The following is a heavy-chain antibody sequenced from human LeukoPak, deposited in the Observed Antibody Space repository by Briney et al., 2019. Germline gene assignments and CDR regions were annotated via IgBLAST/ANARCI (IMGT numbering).Heavy chain of an antibody. J-gene: IGHJ3*02. V-gene: IGHV4-34*01. CDR3: AGMTTVTKDAFDI. D-gene: IGHD4-17*01. Sequence: PSETLSLTCAVYGGSFSGYYWSWIRQPPGKGLEWIGEINHSGSTNYNPSLKSRVTISVDTSKNQFSLKLSSVTAADTAVYYCAGMTTVTKDAFDIWGQGTMVTVSS. CDR1: GGSFSGYY. CDR2: INHSGST.